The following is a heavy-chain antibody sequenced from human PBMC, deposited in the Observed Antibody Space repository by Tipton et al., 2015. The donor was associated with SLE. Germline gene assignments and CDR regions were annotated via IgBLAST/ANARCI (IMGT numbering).Heavy chain of an antibody. J-gene: IGHJ4*02. CDR2: IFSTGIT. V-gene: IGHV4-61*09. D-gene: IGHD4-17*01. CDR1: GVSISRGSYF. CDR3: ARDSHTDYGDFYVDS. Sequence: TLSLTCSVSGVSISRGSYFWTWIRQPAGKGLEWVGHIFSTGITDYNPSLKSRVSISADTSKNQFSLNLDSMTAADTAVYYCARDSHTDYGDFYVDSWGQGTLVTVS.